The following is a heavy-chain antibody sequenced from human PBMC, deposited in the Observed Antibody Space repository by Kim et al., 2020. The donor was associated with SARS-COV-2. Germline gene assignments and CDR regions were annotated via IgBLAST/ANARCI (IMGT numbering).Heavy chain of an antibody. Sequence: GGSLRLSCAASGFTFSSYAMSWVRQAPGKGLEWVSAISGSGGSTYYADSVKGRFTISRDNSKNTLYLQMNSLRAEDTAVYYCAKEASYCSSTSCYDAYYYYYYMDVWGKGTTVTVSS. D-gene: IGHD2-2*01. CDR1: GFTFSSYA. CDR2: ISGSGGST. CDR3: AKEASYCSSTSCYDAYYYYYYMDV. J-gene: IGHJ6*03. V-gene: IGHV3-23*01.